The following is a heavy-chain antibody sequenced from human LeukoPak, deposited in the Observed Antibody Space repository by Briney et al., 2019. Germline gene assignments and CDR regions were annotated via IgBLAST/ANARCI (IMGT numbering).Heavy chain of an antibody. D-gene: IGHD5-12*01. J-gene: IGHJ4*02. CDR2: ISGSGGST. V-gene: IGHV3-23*01. CDR1: GFTFSSYA. Sequence: GGSLRLSCAASGFTFSSYAMSWVRQAPGKGLEWVPAISGSGGSTYYADSVKGRFIISRDNSKNTLYLQMNSLRAEDTAVYYCAKPDVDIVATRLYYFDYWGQGTLVTVSS. CDR3: AKPDVDIVATRLYYFDY.